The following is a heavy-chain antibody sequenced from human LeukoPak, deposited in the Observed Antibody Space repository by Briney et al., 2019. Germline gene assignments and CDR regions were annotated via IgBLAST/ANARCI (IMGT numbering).Heavy chain of an antibody. Sequence: SETLSLTCTVSGGSISSGDYYWSWIRQPPGKGLEWIGYIYYSGSTYYNPSLKSRVTISVDTSKNQFSLKLSSVTAADTAVYYCASGSGYDSWCSYWGQGTLVTVSS. CDR2: IYYSGST. CDR1: GGSISSGDYY. D-gene: IGHD5-12*01. CDR3: ASGSGYDSWCSY. V-gene: IGHV4-30-4*01. J-gene: IGHJ4*02.